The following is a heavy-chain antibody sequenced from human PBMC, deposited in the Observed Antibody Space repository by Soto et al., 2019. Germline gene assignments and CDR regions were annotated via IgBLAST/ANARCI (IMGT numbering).Heavy chain of an antibody. CDR3: ARDRDSGAGADFQH. CDR2: IKQDGSET. V-gene: IGHV3-7*04. J-gene: IGHJ1*01. Sequence: EVQLVESGGGLVQPGGSLRLSCAASGFTLSSYWMTWVRQAPGKGLEWVANIKQDGSETYYVDSVKGRFTISRDNAKNSLYLQMNSLRAEDTAVYYCARDRDSGAGADFQHWGQGTLVTVSS. CDR1: GFTLSSYW. D-gene: IGHD2-15*01.